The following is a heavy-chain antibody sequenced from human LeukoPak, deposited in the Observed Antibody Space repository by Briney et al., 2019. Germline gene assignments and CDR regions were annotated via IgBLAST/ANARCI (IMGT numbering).Heavy chain of an antibody. Sequence: ASAKVSCKASGYTFTSYYMHRVRQAPGQGLEWMGIINPSGGSTSYAQKFQGRVTMTRDTSTSTVYMELSSLRSEDTAVYYCARGGAWNRPAAGTVGYWGQGTLVTVSS. J-gene: IGHJ4*02. CDR3: ARGGAWNRPAAGTVGY. V-gene: IGHV1-46*01. CDR2: INPSGGST. D-gene: IGHD6-13*01. CDR1: GYTFTSYY.